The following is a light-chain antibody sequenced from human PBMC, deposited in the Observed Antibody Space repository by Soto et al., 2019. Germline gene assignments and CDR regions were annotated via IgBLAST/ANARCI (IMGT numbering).Light chain of an antibody. J-gene: IGLJ1*01. CDR1: SSDVGGYNY. CDR2: DVS. CDR3: SSYTSSSTPGYV. V-gene: IGLV2-14*01. Sequence: QSALTQPASVSGSPGQSITISCTGTSSDVGGYNYVSWYQQHPGKATKLMIYDVSNRPSGVSNRFSGSKSGNTASLTISGLQAEDEADYYCSSYTSSSTPGYVFGTGTKLTVL.